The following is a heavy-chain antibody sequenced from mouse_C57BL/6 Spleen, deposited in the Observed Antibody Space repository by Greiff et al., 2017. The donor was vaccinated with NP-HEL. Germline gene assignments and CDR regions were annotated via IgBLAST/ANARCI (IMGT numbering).Heavy chain of an antibody. CDR1: GYTFTSYW. CDR3: AGVVGSSYSPWYFDV. J-gene: IGHJ1*03. D-gene: IGHD1-1*01. CDR2: IHPNSGST. Sequence: QVQLQQSGAELVKPGASVKLSCKASGYTFTSYWMHWVKQRPGQGLEWIGMIHPNSGSTNYNEKFKSKATLTVDKSSSTAYMQLSSLTSEDSAVYYCAGVVGSSYSPWYFDVWGTGTTVTVSS. V-gene: IGHV1-64*01.